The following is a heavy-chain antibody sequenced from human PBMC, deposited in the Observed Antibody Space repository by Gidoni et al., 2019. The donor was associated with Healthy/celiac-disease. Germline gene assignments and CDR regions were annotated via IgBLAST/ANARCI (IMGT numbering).Heavy chain of an antibody. D-gene: IGHD2-2*03. V-gene: IGHV4-59*08. CDR1: GGSISSYY. CDR3: ARHVDIVVVPAATRYMDV. J-gene: IGHJ6*03. CDR2: IYYSGST. Sequence: QVQLQESGPGLVKPSETLSLTCTVSGGSISSYYWSWIRQPPGKGLEWIGYIYYSGSTNYNPSLKSRVTISVDTSKNQFSLKLSSVTAADTAVYYCARHVDIVVVPAATRYMDVWGKGTTVTVFS.